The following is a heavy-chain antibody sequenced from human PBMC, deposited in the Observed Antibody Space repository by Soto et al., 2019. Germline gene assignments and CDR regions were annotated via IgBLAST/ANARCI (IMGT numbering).Heavy chain of an antibody. CDR2: IKQDGSEK. J-gene: IGHJ4*02. V-gene: IGHV3-7*01. Sequence: GGSLRLSCAASGFTFSRYWMSWVRQAPGKGLEWVANIKQDGSEKYYVDSVKGRFTISRDKAKNSLYLQMNSLRAEDTAVYYCARKRIQYQLLYLGYYFDYWGQGTLVTVSS. CDR3: ARKRIQYQLLYLGYYFDY. CDR1: GFTFSRYW. D-gene: IGHD2-2*02.